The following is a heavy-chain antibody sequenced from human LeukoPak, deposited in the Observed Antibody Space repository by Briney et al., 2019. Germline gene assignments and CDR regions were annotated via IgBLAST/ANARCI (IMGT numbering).Heavy chain of an antibody. CDR3: ARDASSDGSGSYYSYFDY. V-gene: IGHV3-33*01. CDR2: IRYDGSNK. CDR1: GFTFSSYG. Sequence: GGSLRLSCAASGFTFSSYGMHWVRQAPGKGLEWVAVIRYDGSNKYYADSVKGRFTISRDNSKNTLYLQMNSLRAEDTAVYYCARDASSDGSGSYYSYFDYWGQGTLVTVSS. J-gene: IGHJ4*02. D-gene: IGHD3-10*01.